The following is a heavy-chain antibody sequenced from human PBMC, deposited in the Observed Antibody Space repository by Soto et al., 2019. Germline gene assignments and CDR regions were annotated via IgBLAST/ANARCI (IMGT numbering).Heavy chain of an antibody. V-gene: IGHV3-30-3*01. J-gene: IGHJ4*02. CDR2: ISYDGSNK. CDR3: ARDPYSGSYPDY. CDR1: GFTFSSYA. Sequence: GGSLRLSCAASGFTFSSYAMHWVRQAPGKGLEWVAVISYDGSNKYYADSVKGRFTISRDNSKNTLYLQMNSLRAEDTAVYYCARDPYSGSYPDYWGQGTLVTVSS. D-gene: IGHD1-26*01.